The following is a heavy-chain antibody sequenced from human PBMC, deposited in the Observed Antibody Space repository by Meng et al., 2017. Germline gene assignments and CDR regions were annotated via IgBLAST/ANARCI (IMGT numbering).Heavy chain of an antibody. CDR1: GFTFSSYS. CDR3: ARGRRRGVIITGFGSVGGAVDY. CDR2: ISYNGSNK. Sequence: GGSLRLSCAVSGFTFSSYSMHWVRQAPGKGLEWVAVISYNGSNKYYADSVKGRFTISRDNSKNTLYLQMNNLRAEATAVSYCARGRRRGVIITGFGSVGGAVDYWGQGTLVTVSS. J-gene: IGHJ4*02. V-gene: IGHV3-30*04. D-gene: IGHD3-10*01.